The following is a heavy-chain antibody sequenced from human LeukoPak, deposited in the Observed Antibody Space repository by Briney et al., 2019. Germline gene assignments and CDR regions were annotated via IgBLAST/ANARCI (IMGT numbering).Heavy chain of an antibody. CDR2: ISYDGSNK. V-gene: IGHV3-30*18. J-gene: IGHJ4*02. CDR3: AKASRD. CDR1: GFTFSSYG. Sequence: GGSLRLSCVASGFTFSSYGMHWVRQAPGKGLEWVAVISYDGSNKYYADSVKGRFTISRDNSKNTLYLQMNSLRAEDTAVYYCAKASRDWGQGTLVTVSS.